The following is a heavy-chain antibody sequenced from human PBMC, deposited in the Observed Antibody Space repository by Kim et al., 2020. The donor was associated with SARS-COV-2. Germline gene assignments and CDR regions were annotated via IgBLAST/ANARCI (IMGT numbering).Heavy chain of an antibody. D-gene: IGHD1-26*01. CDR1: GGTFSSYA. J-gene: IGHJ6*02. V-gene: IGHV1-69*13. Sequence: SVKVSCKASGGTFSSYAISWVRQAPGQGLEWMGGIIPIFGTANYAQKFQGRVTITADESTSTAYMELSSLRSEDTAVYYCARAGYSGSYYGGYYYYGMDVWGQGTTVTVSS. CDR3: ARAGYSGSYYGGYYYYGMDV. CDR2: IIPIFGTA.